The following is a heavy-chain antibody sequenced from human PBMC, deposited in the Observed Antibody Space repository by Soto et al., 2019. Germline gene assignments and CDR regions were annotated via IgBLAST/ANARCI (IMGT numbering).Heavy chain of an antibody. CDR2: IYWNDDK. D-gene: IGHD3-3*01. Sequence: QITLKESGPTLVKPTQTLTLTCTFSGFSLSTSGVGVGWIRQPPGKALEWLAVIYWNDDKHYSPSLKSRLTIAKDPTKNQVVLTMINMDPVDTATYYCTHRSFANDAFDVWGQGTMVTVSS. CDR3: THRSFANDAFDV. J-gene: IGHJ3*01. CDR1: GFSLSTSGVG. V-gene: IGHV2-5*01.